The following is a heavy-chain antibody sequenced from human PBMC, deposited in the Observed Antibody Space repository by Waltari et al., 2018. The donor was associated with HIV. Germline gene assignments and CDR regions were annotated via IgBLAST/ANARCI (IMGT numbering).Heavy chain of an antibody. D-gene: IGHD3-22*01. CDR1: GFTFSSYA. Sequence: EVQLLESGGGLVQPGGSLRLSCAASGFTFSSYAMSWVRQAPGKGLEWVSAISGSGGSTYYADSVKGRFTISRDNSKNTLYLQMNSLRAEDTAVYYCAKDRKGITMIVVAPDYWGQGTLVTVSS. CDR3: AKDRKGITMIVVAPDY. CDR2: ISGSGGST. J-gene: IGHJ4*02. V-gene: IGHV3-23*01.